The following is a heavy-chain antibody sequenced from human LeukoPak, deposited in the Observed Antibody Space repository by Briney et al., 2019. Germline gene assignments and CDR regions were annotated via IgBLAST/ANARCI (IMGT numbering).Heavy chain of an antibody. J-gene: IGHJ4*02. CDR1: GFTFSSYA. Sequence: GGSLRLSCAASGFTFSSYAMHWVRQAPGKGLEWVAVISYDGSNKYYADSVKGRFTISRDNSKNTLYLQMNSLRAEDTAVYYCAKDRITMIVVVTDYWGQGTLVTVSS. CDR2: ISYDGSNK. D-gene: IGHD3-22*01. CDR3: AKDRITMIVVVTDY. V-gene: IGHV3-30-3*01.